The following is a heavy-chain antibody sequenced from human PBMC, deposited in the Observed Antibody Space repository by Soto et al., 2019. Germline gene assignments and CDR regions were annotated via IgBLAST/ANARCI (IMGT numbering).Heavy chain of an antibody. J-gene: IGHJ6*02. CDR2: IDWDDDK. CDR3: ARSGYSYGYRYYYGMDV. Sequence: SGPTLVNATQILTLTCTFSGFSLSTSGMCVSWIRQPPGKALEWLALIDWDDDKYYSTSLKTRLTISKDTSKNQVVLTMTNMDPVDTATYYCARSGYSYGYRYYYGMDVWGQGTTVTVS. D-gene: IGHD5-18*01. V-gene: IGHV2-70*01. CDR1: GFSLSTSGMC.